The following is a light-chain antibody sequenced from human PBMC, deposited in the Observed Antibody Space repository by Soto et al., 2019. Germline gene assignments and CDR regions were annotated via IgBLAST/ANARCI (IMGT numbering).Light chain of an antibody. V-gene: IGKV1-12*01. CDR3: QQDNSFPFT. J-gene: IGKJ5*01. CDR1: QGMSSW. Sequence: DTQITQSPSSVSSSVLERFTITCRASQGMSSWLAWYQQKPGKAPQLLIYDASTLQSGVPSRFSGSGSGTDFTLTISSLQPDDFATYYCQQDNSFPFTFGQGTRLEI. CDR2: DAS.